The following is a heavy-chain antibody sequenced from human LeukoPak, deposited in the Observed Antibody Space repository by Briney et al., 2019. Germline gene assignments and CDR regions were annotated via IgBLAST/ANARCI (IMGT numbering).Heavy chain of an antibody. D-gene: IGHD6-13*01. CDR2: TNHSGST. J-gene: IGHJ4*02. CDR1: GGSFSGYY. CDR3: ARGRGRVAAAGTSFDY. V-gene: IGHV4-34*01. Sequence: SETLSLTCAVYGGSFSGYYWSWIRQPPGKGLEWIGETNHSGSTNYNPSLKSRVTISVDTSKNQFSLKLSSVTAADTAVYYCARGRGRVAAAGTSFDYWGQGTLVTVSS.